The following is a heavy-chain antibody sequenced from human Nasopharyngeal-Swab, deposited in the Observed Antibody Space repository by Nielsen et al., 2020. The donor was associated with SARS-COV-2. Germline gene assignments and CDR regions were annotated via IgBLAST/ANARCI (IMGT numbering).Heavy chain of an antibody. CDR2: IKSKTDGGTT. J-gene: IGHJ4*02. V-gene: IGHV3-15*01. D-gene: IGHD3-3*01. CDR3: TTANGPGYYDFWSGYFDY. Sequence: VREATGKGLEWVGRIKSKTDGGTTDYAAPVKGRFTISRDDSKNTLYLQMNSLKTEDTAVYYCTTANGPGYYDFWSGYFDYWGQGTLVTVSS.